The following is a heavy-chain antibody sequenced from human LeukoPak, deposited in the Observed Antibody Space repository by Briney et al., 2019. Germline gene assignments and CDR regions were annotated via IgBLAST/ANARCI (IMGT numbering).Heavy chain of an antibody. CDR2: GSYNGRT. J-gene: IGHJ4*02. CDR1: GGSISSYY. Sequence: PSETLSLTCTVSGGSISSYYWSWIRQPPGKGLVWIGYGSYNGRTNYNPSLRSRVTMSVDTSKNQFSLNLSSVTAADTAVYYCAGSHTYGVYYFDYWGQGTLVTVSS. CDR3: AGSHTYGVYYFDY. D-gene: IGHD3-10*01. V-gene: IGHV4-59*08.